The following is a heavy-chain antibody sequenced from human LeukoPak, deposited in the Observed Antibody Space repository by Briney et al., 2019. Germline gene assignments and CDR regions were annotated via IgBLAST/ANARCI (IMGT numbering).Heavy chain of an antibody. CDR1: GLTFNNYA. CDR3: SRVVVVPATTNYYFDS. CDR2: ISVTDGST. J-gene: IGHJ4*02. V-gene: IGHV3-23*01. D-gene: IGHD2-15*01. Sequence: GGSLRLSCVASGLTFNNYAMSWVRQAPGKGLEWVSAISVTDGSTYYADSVKGRFTISGDISKNTLYLQMNSLRADDTAVYFCSRVVVVPATTNYYFDSWGQGTLVTVSS.